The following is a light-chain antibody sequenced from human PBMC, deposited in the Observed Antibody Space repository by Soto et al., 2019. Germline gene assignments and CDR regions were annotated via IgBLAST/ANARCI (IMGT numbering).Light chain of an antibody. CDR1: QSISSW. Sequence: DIQMTQSPSSVSASVGDRVTITCRASQSISSWLAWYQQKPGKAPKLLIYAASSLQSGVPSRFSGSGSGTDLTLTISRLQPEDFATYYCQQANSIPPTFGQGTRLEIK. CDR2: AAS. CDR3: QQANSIPPT. V-gene: IGKV1-12*01. J-gene: IGKJ5*01.